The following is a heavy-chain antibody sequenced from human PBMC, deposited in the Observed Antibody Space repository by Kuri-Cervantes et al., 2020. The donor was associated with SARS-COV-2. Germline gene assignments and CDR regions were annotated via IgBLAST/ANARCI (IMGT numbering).Heavy chain of an antibody. CDR3: ATPRDYYDSSGYAFDY. Sequence: GASLRLSCAASGFTFSSYSMHWVRQAPGKGLEWVSSISSSSSYIYYADSVKRRFTISRDNAKNSLYLQMNSLRAEDTAVYYCATPRDYYDSSGYAFDYWGQGTLVTVSS. D-gene: IGHD3-22*01. CDR2: ISSSSSYI. CDR1: GFTFSSYS. V-gene: IGHV3-21*01. J-gene: IGHJ4*02.